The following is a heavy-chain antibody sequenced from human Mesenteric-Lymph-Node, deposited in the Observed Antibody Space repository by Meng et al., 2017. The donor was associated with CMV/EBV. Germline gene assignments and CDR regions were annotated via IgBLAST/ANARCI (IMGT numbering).Heavy chain of an antibody. CDR1: GFTFSNSD. V-gene: IGHV3-23*01. J-gene: IGHJ4*02. Sequence: GESLKISCAASGFTFSNSDMSWVRQAPGKGLEWVSGTSGSGGSTYYADSVKGRFTISRDNSKNTLYLQMNSLRAEDTAVYYCAKYYYDSGAYWPDYWGQGTLVTVSS. CDR3: AKYYYDSGAYWPDY. CDR2: TSGSGGST. D-gene: IGHD3-22*01.